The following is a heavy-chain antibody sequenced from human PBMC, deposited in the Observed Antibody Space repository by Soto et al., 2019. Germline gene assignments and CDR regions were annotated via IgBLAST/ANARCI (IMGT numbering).Heavy chain of an antibody. CDR1: GFTFSSYA. D-gene: IGHD2-15*01. J-gene: IGHJ6*02. V-gene: IGHV3-30-3*01. Sequence: QVQLVESGGGVVQPGRSLRLSCAASGFTFSSYAMHWVRQAPGKGLEWVAVISYDGSNKYYADSVKGRFTISRDNSKNTLYLQMNSLRAEDTAVYYCARDRSLGGGSGAGMDVWGQGTTVTVSS. CDR3: ARDRSLGGGSGAGMDV. CDR2: ISYDGSNK.